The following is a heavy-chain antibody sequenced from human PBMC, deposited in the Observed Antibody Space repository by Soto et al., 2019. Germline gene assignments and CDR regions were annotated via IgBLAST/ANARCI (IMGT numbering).Heavy chain of an antibody. V-gene: IGHV3-21*01. Sequence: EVPLVESGGGLVKTGGSLRLSCAASGFTFSSYSMNWVRQAPGKELEWVSSISSSSSYIYYADSVKGRFTISRDNAKNSLYLQMNSLRAEDTAVYYCARDQPGYSYGYGLGYWGQGTLVTVSS. J-gene: IGHJ4*02. CDR1: GFTFSSYS. D-gene: IGHD5-18*01. CDR3: ARDQPGYSYGYGLGY. CDR2: ISSSSSYI.